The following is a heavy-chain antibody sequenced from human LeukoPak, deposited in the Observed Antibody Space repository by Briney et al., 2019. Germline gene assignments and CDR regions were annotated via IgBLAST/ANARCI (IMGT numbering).Heavy chain of an antibody. V-gene: IGHV4-59*13. CDR1: GASIDSYY. CDR2: RHYSWNT. J-gene: IGHJ6*03. Sequence: SETLSLTCTISGASIDSYYWSWIRQLQGQGLGWIGFRHYSWNTNTNPSLGSRFPISMATSKNHFSLKMSSVTAGDTAVYYCARTSPYYYDSSGTLYYYYYMDVWGKGTTVTVSS. CDR3: ARTSPYYYDSSGTLYYYYYMDV. D-gene: IGHD3-22*01.